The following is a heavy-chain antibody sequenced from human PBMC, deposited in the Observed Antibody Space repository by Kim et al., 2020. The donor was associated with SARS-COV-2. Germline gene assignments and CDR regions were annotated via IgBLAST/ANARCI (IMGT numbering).Heavy chain of an antibody. V-gene: IGHV4-59*01. Sequence: SETLSLTCTVSGGSIGSYYWSWIRQPPGKGLEWIGYIYYSGSTNYNPSLNSRVTISVDTSKNQFSLKLSSVTAADTAVYYCARGMATTQSYWFDPWGQGTLVTVSS. D-gene: IGHD5-12*01. CDR2: IYYSGST. J-gene: IGHJ5*02. CDR3: ARGMATTQSYWFDP. CDR1: GGSIGSYY.